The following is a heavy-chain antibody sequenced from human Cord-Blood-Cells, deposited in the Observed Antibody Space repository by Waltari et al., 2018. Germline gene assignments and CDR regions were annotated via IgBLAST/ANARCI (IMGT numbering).Heavy chain of an antibody. J-gene: IGHJ6*03. V-gene: IGHV4-59*08. D-gene: IGHD2-15*01. CDR1: GGSISSYY. Sequence: QVQLQESGPGLVKPSETLSLTCTVSGGSISSYYWSWIRPPPGKGLEWIGYIDYSVSTNYNPSRKSRVTISVDTSKTQFSLKLSSVTAADTAVYYCARRVAEEAYYDMDVWGKGTTVTVSS. CDR3: ARRVAEEAYYDMDV. CDR2: IDYSVST.